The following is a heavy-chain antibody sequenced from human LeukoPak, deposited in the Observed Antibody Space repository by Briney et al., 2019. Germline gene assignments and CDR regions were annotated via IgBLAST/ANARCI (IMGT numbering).Heavy chain of an antibody. J-gene: IGHJ4*02. CDR3: SFEGY. CDR1: GGSIGSGSYY. V-gene: IGHV4-61*02. Sequence: PSETLSLTCTVSGGSIGSGSYYWSWIRQPAGKGLEWIGRIYTSGSTNYNPSLKSRVTISVDTSKNQFSLKLSSVTAADTAVYYCSFEGYWGQGTLVTVSS. D-gene: IGHD3-9*01. CDR2: IYTSGST.